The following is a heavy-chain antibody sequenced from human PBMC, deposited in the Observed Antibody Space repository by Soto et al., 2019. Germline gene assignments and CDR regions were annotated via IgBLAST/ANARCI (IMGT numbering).Heavy chain of an antibody. CDR2: ISGSGGST. J-gene: IGHJ4*02. D-gene: IGHD1-26*01. CDR3: ARRGSGSYYDY. Sequence: EVQVLESGGGLVQPGGSLRLSCAASGFTFSSYAMRWVRQAPGKGLEWVSAISGSGGSTYYADSVKGRFTISRDNSKNKLYLQMHSLRAEDTAVYYCARRGSGSYYDYWGQGTLVTVSS. CDR1: GFTFSSYA. V-gene: IGHV3-23*01.